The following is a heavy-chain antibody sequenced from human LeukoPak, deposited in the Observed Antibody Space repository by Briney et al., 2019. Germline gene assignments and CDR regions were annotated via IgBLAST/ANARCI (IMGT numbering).Heavy chain of an antibody. D-gene: IGHD2-21*01. V-gene: IGHV3-48*03. J-gene: IGHJ4*02. CDR3: ARVPIVVGKDGAFDY. CDR1: GFTFSSYE. CDR2: ISSSGSTI. Sequence: PGGSLRLSCAASGFTFSSYEMNWVRQAPGKGLEWVSDISSSGSTIYYADSVKGRFTISRDNAKNSLYLQMNSLRAEDTAVYYCARVPIVVGKDGAFDYWGQGTLVTVSS.